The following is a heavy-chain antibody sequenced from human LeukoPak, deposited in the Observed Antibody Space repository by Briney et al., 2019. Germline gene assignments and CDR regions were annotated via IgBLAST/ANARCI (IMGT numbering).Heavy chain of an antibody. CDR2: IYSGGST. V-gene: IGHV3-53*01. CDR3: ARAQYYGPGRSYFDY. D-gene: IGHD3-10*01. CDR1: GFTVSSNY. Sequence: GGSLRLSCAASGFTVSSNYMSWVRQAPGKGLEWVSVIYSGGSTYYADSVKGRFTISRDNSKNTLYLQMNSLRAEDTAVYYCARAQYYGPGRSYFDYWGQGTLVTVSS. J-gene: IGHJ4*02.